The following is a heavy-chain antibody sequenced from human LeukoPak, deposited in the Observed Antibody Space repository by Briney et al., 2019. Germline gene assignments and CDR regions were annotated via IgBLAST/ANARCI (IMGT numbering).Heavy chain of an antibody. J-gene: IGHJ4*02. Sequence: ASVKVSCKASGYTSTSYYMHWVRQAPGQGLEWMGAINPSGGGTSYAQTFQGRVTMTRDTSTSTVYMELSSLRSEDTAVYYCARVWGKLPAAKYYSDYWGQGTLVTVSS. CDR1: GYTSTSYY. CDR3: ARVWGKLPAAKYYSDY. CDR2: INPSGGGT. V-gene: IGHV1-46*01. D-gene: IGHD2-2*01.